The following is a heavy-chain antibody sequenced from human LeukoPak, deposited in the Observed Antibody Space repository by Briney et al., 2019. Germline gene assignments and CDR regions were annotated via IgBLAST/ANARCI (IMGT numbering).Heavy chain of an antibody. CDR3: AXXXXPSLXXGXTYTDY. CDR1: GFTFSSYA. CDR2: ISSNGGST. Sequence: PGGSLRLSCAASGFTFSSYAMHWVRQAPGKGLEYVSAISSNGGSTYYANSVXGRFTISRDNSKNTLYLQMGSLRSEDTAVYYCAXXXXPSLXXGXTYTDYWGQGTLVTVSS. D-gene: IGHD3-16*01. J-gene: IGHJ4*02. V-gene: IGHV3-64*01.